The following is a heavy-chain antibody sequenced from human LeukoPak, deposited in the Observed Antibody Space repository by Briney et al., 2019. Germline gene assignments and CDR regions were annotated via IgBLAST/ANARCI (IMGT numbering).Heavy chain of an antibody. CDR3: ARDFSTTSCSVDY. Sequence: ASVKVSCKASGHTFTSYGISWVRQAPGQGLEWMGWISAYNGNTNYAQKLQGRVTMTTDTSTSTAYKELRSLRPDDTAVYYCARDFSTTSCSVDYWRQGTLVTVSS. V-gene: IGHV1-18*01. J-gene: IGHJ4*02. CDR1: GHTFTSYG. CDR2: ISAYNGNT. D-gene: IGHD2-2*01.